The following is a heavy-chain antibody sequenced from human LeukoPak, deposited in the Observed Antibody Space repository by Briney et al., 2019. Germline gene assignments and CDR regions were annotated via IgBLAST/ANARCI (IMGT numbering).Heavy chain of an antibody. D-gene: IGHD6-19*01. V-gene: IGHV3-30*02. J-gene: IGHJ4*02. CDR2: IRYDGSNK. CDR1: GFTFSSYG. CDR3: AKDEGSIAVAISYFDY. Sequence: GGSLRLSCAASGFTFSSYGMHWVRQAPGKGLERVAFIRYDGSNKYYADSVKGRFTISRDNSKNTLYLQMNSLRAEDTAVYYCAKDEGSIAVAISYFDYWGQGTLVTVSS.